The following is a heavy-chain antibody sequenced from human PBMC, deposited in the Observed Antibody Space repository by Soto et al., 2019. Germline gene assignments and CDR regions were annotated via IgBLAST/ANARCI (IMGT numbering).Heavy chain of an antibody. CDR2: ISGSGDST. J-gene: IGHJ6*02. CDR3: AKDRDGAAAGPTKFYGMDV. CDR1: GFTFSSYA. D-gene: IGHD6-13*01. Sequence: EVQLLESGGGLVQPGGSLRLSCAASGFTFSSYAMSWVRQAPGKGLEWVSVISGSGDSTYYADSVRGRFTISRDNSKNTLYLQMNSLRAEDTAVYYCAKDRDGAAAGPTKFYGMDVWGHGTTVPVSS. V-gene: IGHV3-23*01.